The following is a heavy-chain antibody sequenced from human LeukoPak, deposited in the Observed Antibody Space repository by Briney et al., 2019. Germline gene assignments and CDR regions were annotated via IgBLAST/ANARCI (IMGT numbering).Heavy chain of an antibody. J-gene: IGHJ4*02. D-gene: IGHD3-3*01. Sequence: PGRSLRLSCAASGFTFDDYAMHWVRQAPGKGLEWVSGISWNSGSIGYADSVKGRFTISRDNAKNSLYLQMNSLRAEDTAVYYCARDWSGDDYWGQGTLVTVSS. V-gene: IGHV3-9*01. CDR2: ISWNSGSI. CDR1: GFTFDDYA. CDR3: ARDWSGDDY.